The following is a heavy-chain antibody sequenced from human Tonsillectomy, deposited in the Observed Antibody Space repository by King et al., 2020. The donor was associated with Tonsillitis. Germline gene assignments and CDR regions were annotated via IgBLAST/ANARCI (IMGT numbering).Heavy chain of an antibody. CDR1: GGSISSSSYY. CDR3: GRIAVATMVAGF. Sequence: QLQESGPGLVKPSETLSLTCTVSGGSISSSSYYWGWIRQPPGKGLEWIGSIYYSGSTNYNSSLKSRVTISVDTSKNQFSLKLSSVTAADTAVYYCGRIAVATMVAGFWGQGTLVTVSS. V-gene: IGHV4-39*01. J-gene: IGHJ4*02. D-gene: IGHD6-19*01. CDR2: IYYSGST.